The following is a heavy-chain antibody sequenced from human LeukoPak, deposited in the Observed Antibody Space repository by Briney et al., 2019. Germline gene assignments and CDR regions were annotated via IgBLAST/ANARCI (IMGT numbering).Heavy chain of an antibody. CDR1: GFTFSSYG. J-gene: IGHJ6*03. CDR2: ISYDGSNK. D-gene: IGHD2-21*01. Sequence: PGRSLRLSCAASGFTFSSYGMHWVRQAPGKGLEWVAVISYDGSNKYYADSVKGRFTISRDNSKNTLYLQMNSLRAEDTAVYYCAKDRTILYMDVWGKGTTVTVSS. CDR3: AKDRTILYMDV. V-gene: IGHV3-30*18.